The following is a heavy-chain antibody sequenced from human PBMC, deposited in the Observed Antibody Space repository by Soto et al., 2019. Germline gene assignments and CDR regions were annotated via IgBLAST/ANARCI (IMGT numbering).Heavy chain of an antibody. Sequence: QVQLVESGGGVVQPGRSLRLSCAASGFTFSHYGIHWVRQAPGKGLEWLAVISYDGSNKHYADSVKGRFTVSRDNSKNTLYLQMNSLRAEDTAVYFGARYSGKYQGPIDYGGQGTLVPVSS. CDR1: GFTFSHYG. CDR3: ARYSGKYQGPIDY. V-gene: IGHV3-30*03. CDR2: ISYDGSNK. D-gene: IGHD1-26*01. J-gene: IGHJ4*02.